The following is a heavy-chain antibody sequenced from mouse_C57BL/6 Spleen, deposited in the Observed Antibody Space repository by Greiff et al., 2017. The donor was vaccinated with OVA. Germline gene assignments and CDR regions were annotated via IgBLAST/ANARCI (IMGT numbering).Heavy chain of an antibody. V-gene: IGHV1-52*01. CDR1: GYTFTSYW. CDR2: IDPSDSET. D-gene: IGHD1-1*02. Sequence: VQLHQSGAELVRPGSSVKLSCKASGYTFTSYWMHWVKQRPIQGLEWIGNIDPSDSETHYNQKFKDKATLTVDKSSSTAYMQLSSLTSEDSAVYYCARGGTFYAMDYWGQGTSVTVSS. CDR3: ARGGTFYAMDY. J-gene: IGHJ4*01.